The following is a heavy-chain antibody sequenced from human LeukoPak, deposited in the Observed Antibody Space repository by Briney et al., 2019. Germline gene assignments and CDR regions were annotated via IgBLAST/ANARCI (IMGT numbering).Heavy chain of an antibody. J-gene: IGHJ4*02. D-gene: IGHD1-26*01. V-gene: IGHV1-69-2*01. CDR1: GYTFTDYY. CDR2: VYPEDGET. CDR3: AIESGPLVGATTVMSF. Sequence: ASVKVSCKVSGYTFTDYYMHWVQQAPGKGLEWMGLVYPEDGETIYAEKFQGRVTITADTSTDTAYMELSSLRSEDTAVYYCAIESGPLVGATTVMSFWGQGTLVTVSS.